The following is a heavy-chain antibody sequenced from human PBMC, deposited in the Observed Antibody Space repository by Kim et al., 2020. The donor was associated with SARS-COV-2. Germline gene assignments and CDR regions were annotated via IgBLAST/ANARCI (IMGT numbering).Heavy chain of an antibody. CDR2: INHSGST. D-gene: IGHD3-3*01. Sequence: SETLSLTYAVYGGSFSNYYWSWIRQPPGKGLEWIGEINHSGSTNYNPSLKSRVTISVDTSKNQFSLKLSSVTAADTAVYYCARGHYDFWGGYIRSFDYWGQGTLVTVSS. V-gene: IGHV4-34*01. CDR1: GGSFSNYY. J-gene: IGHJ4*02. CDR3: ARGHYDFWGGYIRSFDY.